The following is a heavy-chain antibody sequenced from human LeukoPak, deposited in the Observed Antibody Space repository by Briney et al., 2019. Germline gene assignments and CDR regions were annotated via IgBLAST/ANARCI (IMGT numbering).Heavy chain of an antibody. D-gene: IGHD3-22*01. CDR1: GFPFSSYS. J-gene: IGHJ4*02. CDR2: IISSSSYI. Sequence: GSLGLSFAASGFPFSSYSMNWVRPAPGKGLEWVSSIISSSSYIYYADSVKGRFTISRDNAKNSLYLQMNSLRAEDTAVYYCARDWNYDSSGYYYPHEFDYWGQGTLVTVSS. CDR3: ARDWNYDSSGYYYPHEFDY. V-gene: IGHV3-21*01.